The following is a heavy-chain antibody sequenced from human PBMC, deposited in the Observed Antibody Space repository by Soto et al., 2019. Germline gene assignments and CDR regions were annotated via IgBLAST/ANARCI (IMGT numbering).Heavy chain of an antibody. V-gene: IGHV4-34*01. J-gene: IGHJ6*03. CDR3: ARSLYYYGSGRMYYYYYYMDV. Sequence: SETLSLTCAFYGGSFSGYYWSWIRQPPGKGLEWIGEINHSGSTNYNPSLKSRVTISVDTSKNQFSLKLSSVTAADTAVYYCARSLYYYGSGRMYYYYYYMDVWGKGTTVTVSS. CDR1: GGSFSGYY. D-gene: IGHD3-10*01. CDR2: INHSGST.